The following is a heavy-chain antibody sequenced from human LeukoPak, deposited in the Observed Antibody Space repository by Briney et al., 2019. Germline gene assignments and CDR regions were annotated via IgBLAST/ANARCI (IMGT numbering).Heavy chain of an antibody. CDR2: INPSGGST. CDR3: ASAYCSSTSCYLKYYYYYMDV. J-gene: IGHJ6*03. D-gene: IGHD2-2*01. V-gene: IGHV1-46*01. Sequence: ASVKVSCKASGYTFTSYYMHWVRQAPGQGLEWMGIINPSGGSTSYAQKFQGRVTMTRDTSTSTAYMELSSLRSEDTAVYYCASAYCSSTSCYLKYYYYYMDVWGKGTTVTVSS. CDR1: GYTFTSYY.